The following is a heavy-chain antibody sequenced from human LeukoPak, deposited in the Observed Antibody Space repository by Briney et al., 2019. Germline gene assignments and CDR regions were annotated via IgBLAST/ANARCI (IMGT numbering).Heavy chain of an antibody. Sequence: SETLSLTCAVSGYSISSGYYWGWIRQPPGKGLEWIGSIYHSGSTYYNPSLKSRVTISVDTSKNQFSLKLSSVTAADTAVYYCARDRLGAGWNDVWGQGTLVTVSS. CDR1: GYSISSGYY. CDR3: ARDRLGAGWNDV. D-gene: IGHD1-1*01. V-gene: IGHV4-38-2*02. J-gene: IGHJ4*02. CDR2: IYHSGST.